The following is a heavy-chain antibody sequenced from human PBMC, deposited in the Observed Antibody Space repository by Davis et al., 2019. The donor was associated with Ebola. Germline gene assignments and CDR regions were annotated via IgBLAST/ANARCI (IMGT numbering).Heavy chain of an antibody. D-gene: IGHD6-6*01. CDR2: IYYNGATSGST. J-gene: IGHJ4*02. CDR3: ARGPVRYYFDY. V-gene: IGHV4-59*01. CDR1: GGSFDSYY. Sequence: PGGSLRLSCTVSGGSFDSYYWSWIRQPPGKGLEWIGNIYYNGATSGSTSYNPSFKSRVTISLDTSKNQFSLRLSSVAAADTAVYFCARGPVRYYFDYWGQGTLVTVSS.